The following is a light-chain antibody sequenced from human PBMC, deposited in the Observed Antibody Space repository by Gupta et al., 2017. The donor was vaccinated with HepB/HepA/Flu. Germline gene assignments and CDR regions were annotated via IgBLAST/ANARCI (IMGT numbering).Light chain of an antibody. CDR1: NSDVGSHDV. Sequence: QSALTQPASVSRSPGQSITISCTGTNSDVGSHDVVSWYQQHPGKVPKLMIYEVTQRPSGVSGRFSGSKSGNTASLTISGLQAEDEADYYCCSYAGSSVLVFGGGTKLTVL. CDR2: EVT. J-gene: IGLJ3*02. CDR3: CSYAGSSVLV. V-gene: IGLV2-23*02.